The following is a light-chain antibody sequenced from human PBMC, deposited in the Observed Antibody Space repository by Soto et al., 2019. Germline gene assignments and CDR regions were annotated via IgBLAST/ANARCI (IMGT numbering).Light chain of an antibody. Sequence: EIVMTQSPATLSVSPGERATLSCRASQHVSRNFAWYRQKPVQAPTLVIYGASTRATGIPARFSGSGSGTEFNLTISSLQSEDFAIYYCQQYNNGPYTFGQGTKLEIK. CDR1: QHVSRN. J-gene: IGKJ2*01. CDR2: GAS. V-gene: IGKV3-15*01. CDR3: QQYNNGPYT.